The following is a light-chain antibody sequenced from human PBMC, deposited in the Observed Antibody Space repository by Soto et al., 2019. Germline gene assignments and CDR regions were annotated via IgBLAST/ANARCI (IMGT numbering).Light chain of an antibody. V-gene: IGLV3-21*02. CDR3: AAWDDSLNGPM. CDR2: DDT. Sequence: SYELTQPPSVSVAPGQTASITCGEDNIGSKSVHWYQQKPGQAPVLVVYDDTDRPSGIPDRFSGSKSGTSASLAISGLQSEDEAEYYCAAWDDSLNGPMFGGGTKLTVL. CDR1: NIGSKS. J-gene: IGLJ3*02.